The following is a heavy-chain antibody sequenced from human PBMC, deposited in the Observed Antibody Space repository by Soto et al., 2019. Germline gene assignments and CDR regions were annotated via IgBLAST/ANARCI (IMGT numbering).Heavy chain of an antibody. J-gene: IGHJ4*02. Sequence: GGSLRLSCAASGFTFSSYAMSWVRQAPGKGLEWVSAISGSGGSTYYADSVKGRFTISRDNSKNTLYPQMNSLRAEDTAVYYCAKGRDSSGWRYYFDYWGQGTLVTVSS. CDR3: AKGRDSSGWRYYFDY. V-gene: IGHV3-23*01. D-gene: IGHD6-19*01. CDR2: ISGSGGST. CDR1: GFTFSSYA.